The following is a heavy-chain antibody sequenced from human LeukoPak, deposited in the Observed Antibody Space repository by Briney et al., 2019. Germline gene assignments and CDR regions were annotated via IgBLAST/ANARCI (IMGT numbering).Heavy chain of an antibody. CDR2: INPSGGST. Sequence: ASVKVSCKASGYTFTSYYMHWVRQAPGQGLEWMGIINPSGGSTSYAQKFQGRVTMTRDTSTSTVYMELGSLRSEDTAVYYCARDLPLYYYDSSGEFDYWGQGTLVTVSS. J-gene: IGHJ4*02. D-gene: IGHD3-22*01. CDR3: ARDLPLYYYDSSGEFDY. CDR1: GYTFTSYY. V-gene: IGHV1-46*01.